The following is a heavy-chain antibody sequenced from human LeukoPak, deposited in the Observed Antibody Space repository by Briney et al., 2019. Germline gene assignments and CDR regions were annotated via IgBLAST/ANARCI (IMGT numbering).Heavy chain of an antibody. CDR3: ARTYSGYDLPDY. CDR2: ISAYNGNT. Sequence: ASVKVSCKASGYTFTSYGISWVRQAPGQGLEWMGWISAYNGNTNYAQRLQGRVTMTTDTSTSTAYMELRNLRSDDTAVYYCARTYSGYDLPDYWGQGTLVTVSS. CDR1: GYTFTSYG. V-gene: IGHV1-18*01. D-gene: IGHD5-12*01. J-gene: IGHJ4*02.